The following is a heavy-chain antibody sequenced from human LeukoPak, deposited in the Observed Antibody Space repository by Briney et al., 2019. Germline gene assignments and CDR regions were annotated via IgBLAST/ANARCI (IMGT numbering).Heavy chain of an antibody. Sequence: GESLRISCKGSAYSFTSHWITWVRQMPGKGLEWMGRIDPSDSYTNYSPSFQGHVTISADKSISTAYLQWSSLRASDTAMYYRAGLLSGSASFDYWGQGTPLTVSS. D-gene: IGHD6-19*01. CDR2: IDPSDSYT. V-gene: IGHV5-10-1*01. CDR1: AYSFTSHW. CDR3: AGLLSGSASFDY. J-gene: IGHJ4*02.